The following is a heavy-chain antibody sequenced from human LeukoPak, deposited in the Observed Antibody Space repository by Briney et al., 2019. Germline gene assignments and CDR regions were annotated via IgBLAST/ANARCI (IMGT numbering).Heavy chain of an antibody. V-gene: IGHV3-23*01. CDR1: GFTFSNYV. D-gene: IGHD3-22*01. J-gene: IGHJ4*02. CDR2: MDANAVGT. Sequence: PGGSLRLSCAASGFTFSNYVMNWVRQAPGKGLEWVSTMDANAVGTYYADSVKGRFTISRDNSKNTLYLQMSSLRAEDTAVYYCAKRVQYDDSHYCIFDYWGQGTLVTVSS. CDR3: AKRVQYDDSHYCIFDY.